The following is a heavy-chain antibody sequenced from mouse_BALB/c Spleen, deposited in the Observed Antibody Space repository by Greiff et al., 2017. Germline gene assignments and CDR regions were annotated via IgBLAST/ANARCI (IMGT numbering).Heavy chain of an antibody. CDR1: GYSITSDYA. Sequence: VQLKESGPGLVKPSQSLSLTCTVTGYSITSDYAWNWIRQFPGNKLEWMGYISYSGSTSYNPSLKSRISITRDTSKNQFFLQLNSVTTEDTATYYCARVWLRDYYAMDYWGQGTSVTVSS. V-gene: IGHV3-2*02. D-gene: IGHD2-2*01. CDR2: ISYSGST. CDR3: ARVWLRDYYAMDY. J-gene: IGHJ4*01.